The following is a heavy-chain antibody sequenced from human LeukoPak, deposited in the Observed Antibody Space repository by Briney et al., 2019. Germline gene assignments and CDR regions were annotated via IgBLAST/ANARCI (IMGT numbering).Heavy chain of an antibody. V-gene: IGHV3-23*01. J-gene: IGHJ4*02. CDR1: VFSFSSYG. D-gene: IGHD3-22*01. Sequence: GGSLRLSCAASVFSFSSYGMSWVRQAPGKGLEWVSSVSGRGGYTYYAGSVKGRFTISRDNSKNTLYLQMNSLRAEDTAIYYCAKDRPNYYDSSGHYYRRDGDYWGQGTLVTVSS. CDR2: VSGRGGYT. CDR3: AKDRPNYYDSSGHYYRRDGDY.